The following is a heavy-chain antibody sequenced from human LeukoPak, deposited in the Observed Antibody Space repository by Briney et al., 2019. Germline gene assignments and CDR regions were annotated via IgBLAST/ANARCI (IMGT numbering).Heavy chain of an antibody. D-gene: IGHD3-10*01. J-gene: IGHJ3*02. Sequence: SETLSLTCTVSGGSISSGYYWGWIRPPPGKGLEWIGRIYHSGSTYYNPSLKSRVTISVDTSKNQFSLKLSSVTAADTAVYYCARHARPSGGLHAFDIWGQGTMVTVSS. CDR3: ARHARPSGGLHAFDI. CDR2: IYHSGST. V-gene: IGHV4-38-2*02. CDR1: GGSISSGYY.